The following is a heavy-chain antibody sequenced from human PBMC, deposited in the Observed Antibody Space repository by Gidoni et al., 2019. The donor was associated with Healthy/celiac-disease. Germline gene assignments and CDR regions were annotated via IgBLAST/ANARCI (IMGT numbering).Heavy chain of an antibody. CDR2: IIPIFGTA. V-gene: IGHV1-69*06. CDR1: GGTFSSYA. CDR3: AREGSSSSLDY. J-gene: IGHJ4*02. Sequence: QVQLVQSGTEVKTPGSSVKVSCTASGGTFSSYAISWVRQAPGQGLEWMGGIIPIFGTANYAQQCQARVTITAHKSTSTAYMVLSSLRSEDTAVYYCAREGSSSSLDYWGQGTLVTVSS. D-gene: IGHD6-6*01.